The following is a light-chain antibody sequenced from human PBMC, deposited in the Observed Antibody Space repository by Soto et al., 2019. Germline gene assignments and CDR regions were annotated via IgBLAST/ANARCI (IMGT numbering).Light chain of an antibody. CDR3: SSNAGSNNLV. CDR2: EVS. Sequence: QSALTQPPSASGTPGQSVTIPCTGTSSDVGDYNYVSWYQQHPGKAPKLVIYEVSRRASGVPDRFSGSKSGNTASLTVSGLQAEDEADYYCSSNAGSNNLVFGGGTKLTVL. J-gene: IGLJ2*01. V-gene: IGLV2-8*01. CDR1: SSDVGDYNY.